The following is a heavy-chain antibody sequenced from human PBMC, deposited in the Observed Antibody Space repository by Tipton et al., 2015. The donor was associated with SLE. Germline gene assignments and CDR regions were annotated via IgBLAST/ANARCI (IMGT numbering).Heavy chain of an antibody. CDR1: GYTFTSYG. CDR3: SIPLSYFYASSGYFPN. D-gene: IGHD3-22*01. Sequence: QSGPEVKKPGASVKVSCKASGYTFTSYGISWVRQAPGQGLEWMGWISAYNGNTNYAQKLQGRVTMTTDTSTSTAYMELRSLRSDDTAVYYCSIPLSYFYASSGYFPNWGQGTLVPFSS. V-gene: IGHV1-18*01. CDR2: ISAYNGNT. J-gene: IGHJ4*02.